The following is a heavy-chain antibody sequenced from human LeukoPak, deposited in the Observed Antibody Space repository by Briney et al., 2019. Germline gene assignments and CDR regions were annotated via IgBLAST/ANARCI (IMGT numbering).Heavy chain of an antibody. V-gene: IGHV3-21*01. J-gene: IGHJ5*02. Sequence: GGSLRLSCAASGFTFSGYSMNWVRQAPGKGLEWVSSISGSGSYIYYADSVKGRFTISRDNAKNSLYLQMNSLRAEDTAVYYCARGVRFSFDPWGQGTLVTVSS. CDR3: ARGVRFSFDP. CDR1: GFTFSGYS. D-gene: IGHD3-3*01. CDR2: ISGSGSYI.